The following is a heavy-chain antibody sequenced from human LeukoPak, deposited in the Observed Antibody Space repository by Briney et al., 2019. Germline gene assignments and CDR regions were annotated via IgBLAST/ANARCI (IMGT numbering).Heavy chain of an antibody. D-gene: IGHD1-14*01. V-gene: IGHV3-74*01. Sequence: GGSLRLSCAASGFTFSSYWMHWVRQAPGKGLVWVSRINSDGSTTTYADSVKRRFTISRDNAKNTLYLQMNSLRAEDTAVYYCARNQGSGLDYWGQGTLVTVSS. J-gene: IGHJ4*02. CDR3: ARNQGSGLDY. CDR1: GFTFSSYW. CDR2: INSDGSTT.